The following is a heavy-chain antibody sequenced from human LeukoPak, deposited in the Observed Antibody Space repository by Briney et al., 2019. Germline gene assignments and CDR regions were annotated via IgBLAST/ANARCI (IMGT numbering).Heavy chain of an antibody. CDR1: GFTFSDYY. V-gene: IGHV3-15*01. CDR3: TTRYCSSASCYGAFDI. D-gene: IGHD2-2*01. CDR2: IKSKTDGGTS. Sequence: KSGGSLRLSCAASGFTFSDYYMDWVRQAPGKGLDWVGRIKSKTDGGTSDYAAPVKGRFTISRDDSKNTLYLQMNSLKTEDTAVYYCTTRYCSSASCYGAFDIWGQGTMATVSS. J-gene: IGHJ3*02.